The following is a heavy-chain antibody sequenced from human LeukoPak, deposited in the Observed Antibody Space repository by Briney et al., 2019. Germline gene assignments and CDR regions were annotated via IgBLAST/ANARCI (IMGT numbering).Heavy chain of an antibody. D-gene: IGHD3-22*01. J-gene: IGHJ4*02. CDR1: GYTFTAYY. Sequence: GASVKVSCKASGYTFTAYYMHWVRQAPGQGLEWMGWINPNSGGTNYAQKFQGRVTMTRDTSISTAYMELSRLRSDDTAVFYCARDYYDSSGYGSFDYWGQGTLATVSS. V-gene: IGHV1-2*02. CDR2: INPNSGGT. CDR3: ARDYYDSSGYGSFDY.